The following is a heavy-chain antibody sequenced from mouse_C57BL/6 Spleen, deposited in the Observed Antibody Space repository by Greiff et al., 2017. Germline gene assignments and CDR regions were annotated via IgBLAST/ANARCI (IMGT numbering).Heavy chain of an antibody. CDR2: IYPSDSET. CDR1: GYTFTSYW. CDR3: ARRGGLTGTNY. D-gene: IGHD4-1*01. J-gene: IGHJ2*01. V-gene: IGHV1-61*01. Sequence: QVQLQQPGAELVRPGSSVKLSCKASGYTFTSYWMDWVKQRPGQGLEWIGNIYPSDSETHYNQKFKDKATLTVDKSSSTAYMQLSSLTSEDSAVYYCARRGGLTGTNYWGQGTTLTVSS.